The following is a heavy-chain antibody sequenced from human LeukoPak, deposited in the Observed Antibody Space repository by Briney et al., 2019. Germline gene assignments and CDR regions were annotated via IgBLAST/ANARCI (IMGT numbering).Heavy chain of an antibody. CDR1: GFTFSSHW. CDR2: IKSDGSET. CDR3: ASDRVFYGLDV. Sequence: GGSLRLSCAASGFTFSSHWMHWVRHAPGKGLMWVSRIKSDGSETSYADSVKGRFTISRDNARNTLYLQMNSLRPEDTAIYYCASDRVFYGLDVWGQGTTVTVSS. V-gene: IGHV3-74*01. J-gene: IGHJ6*02.